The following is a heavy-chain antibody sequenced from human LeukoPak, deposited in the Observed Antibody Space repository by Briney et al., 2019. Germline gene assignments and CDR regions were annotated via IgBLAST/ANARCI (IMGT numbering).Heavy chain of an antibody. D-gene: IGHD3-22*01. CDR2: INPNSGGT. CDR3: ARGKYYYDSSGYLAY. V-gene: IGHV1-2*02. CDR1: GYTFTSYD. J-gene: IGHJ4*02. Sequence: ASVKVSCKASGYTFTSYDINWVRQAPGQGLEWMGWINPNSGGTNYAQKFQGRVTMTRDTSISTAYMELSRLRSDDTAVYYCARGKYYYDSSGYLAYWGQGTLVTVSS.